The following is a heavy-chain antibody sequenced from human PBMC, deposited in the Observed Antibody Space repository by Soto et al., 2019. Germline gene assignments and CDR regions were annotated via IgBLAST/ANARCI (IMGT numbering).Heavy chain of an antibody. CDR2: IRNKTNSYAT. CDR3: TSHSPEAMSRS. D-gene: IGHD2-2*01. CDR1: GFTFSGSA. J-gene: IGHJ4*02. V-gene: IGHV3-73*02. Sequence: EVQLVESGGGLVQPGESLKLSCAASGFTFSGSAVHWVRQASGKGLEWVGRIRNKTNSYATAYAASVKGRFTISRDDSKHTAYLQMNSLTTDDTAVYYCTSHSPEAMSRSWGLGTLVTVSS.